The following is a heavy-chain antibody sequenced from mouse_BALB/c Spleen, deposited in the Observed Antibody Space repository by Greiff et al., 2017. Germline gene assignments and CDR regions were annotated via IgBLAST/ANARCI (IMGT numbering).Heavy chain of an antibody. V-gene: IGHV6-6*02. CDR1: GFTFSNYW. CDR2: IRLKSNNYAT. CDR3: TSSLFYYAMDY. J-gene: IGHJ4*01. Sequence: EVQVVESGGGLVQPGGSMKLSCVASGFTFSNYWMNWVRQSPVKGLEWVAEIRLKSNNYATHYAESVKGRFTISRDDSKSSVYLQMNNLRAEDTGIYYCTSSLFYYAMDYWGQGTSVTVSS. D-gene: IGHD2-3*01.